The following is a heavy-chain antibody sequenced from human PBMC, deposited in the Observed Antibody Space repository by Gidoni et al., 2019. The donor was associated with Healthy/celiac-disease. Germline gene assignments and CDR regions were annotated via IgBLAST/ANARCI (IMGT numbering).Heavy chain of an antibody. Sequence: EVQLVESGGGLVQPGGSLRRSCAASGFTFRSYSMNWVRQAPGKGLEWVSYISSSSSTIYYADSVKGRFTISRDNAKNSLYLQMNSLRDEDTAVYYCARGEYYYDSSGLSFDYWGQGTLIHRLL. V-gene: IGHV3-48*02. J-gene: IGHJ4*02. CDR3: ARGEYYYDSSGLSFDY. CDR2: ISSSSSTI. CDR1: GFTFRSYS. D-gene: IGHD3-22*01.